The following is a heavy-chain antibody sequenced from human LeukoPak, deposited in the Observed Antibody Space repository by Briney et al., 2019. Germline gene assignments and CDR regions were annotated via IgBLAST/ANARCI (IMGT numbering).Heavy chain of an antibody. CDR1: GYTFTGYY. Sequence: ASVKVSCKASGYTFTGYYMHWVRQAPGQGLGWMGRINPNGGGTNYAQKFQGRVTMTRDTSISTAYMELSRLRSDDTAVYYCARDNDSSGYYNPIDYWGQGTLVTVSS. CDR3: ARDNDSSGYYNPIDY. V-gene: IGHV1-2*06. D-gene: IGHD3-22*01. J-gene: IGHJ4*02. CDR2: INPNGGGT.